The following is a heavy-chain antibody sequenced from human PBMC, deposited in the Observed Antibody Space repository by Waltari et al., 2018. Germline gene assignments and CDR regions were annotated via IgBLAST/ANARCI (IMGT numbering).Heavy chain of an antibody. V-gene: IGHV4-39*07. J-gene: IGHJ5*02. CDR1: GGSISSGSYY. Sequence: QLQLQESGPGLVKPSETLSLTCTVSGGSISSGSYYWGWIRQPPGKGLESIGYISYSGTNDYNLSLKSRVTMSVDTSRDQYSLSLRSVAAADTAVYYCARYYGNGEGWLDPWGQGTLVTVSS. D-gene: IGHD3-3*01. CDR3: ARYYGNGEGWLDP. CDR2: ISYSGTN.